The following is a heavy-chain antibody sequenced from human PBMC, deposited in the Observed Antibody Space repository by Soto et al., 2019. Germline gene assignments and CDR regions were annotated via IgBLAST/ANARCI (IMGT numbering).Heavy chain of an antibody. D-gene: IGHD6-19*01. J-gene: IGHJ4*02. CDR1: GYIFTAYS. V-gene: IGHV1-2*02. CDR3: AREASAVISLDF. Sequence: ASVKVSCKASGYIFTAYSMHWVRQDPGQGLEWMGWFNPNSGDTIYAEKFQGRVTLTRDTSINTAYLELTGLKSDDTAVYYCAREASAVISLDFWGQGTLVTVSS. CDR2: FNPNSGDT.